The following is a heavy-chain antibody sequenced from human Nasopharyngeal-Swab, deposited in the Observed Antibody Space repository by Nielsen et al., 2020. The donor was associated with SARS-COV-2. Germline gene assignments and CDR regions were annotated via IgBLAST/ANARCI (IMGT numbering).Heavy chain of an antibody. Sequence: SETLSLTCAVSGGSISSSNWWSWVRQPPGKGLEWIGEIHHSGSTNYNPSLKSRVTISVDKSKNQFSLKLSSVTAADTAVYYCARTQYDFWSGYRYYYYGMDVWGQGTTVTVSS. CDR1: GGSISSSNW. V-gene: IGHV4-4*02. J-gene: IGHJ6*02. CDR2: IHHSGST. D-gene: IGHD3-3*01. CDR3: ARTQYDFWSGYRYYYYGMDV.